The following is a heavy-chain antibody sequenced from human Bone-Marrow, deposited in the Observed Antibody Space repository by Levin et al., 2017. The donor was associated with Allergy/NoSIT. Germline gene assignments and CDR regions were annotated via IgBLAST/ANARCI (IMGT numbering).Heavy chain of an antibody. Sequence: PSETLSLTCAVSGGSISSGGYSWSWIRQPPGKGLEWIGYIYHSGSTYYNPSLKSRVTISVDRSKNQFSLKLSSVTAADTAVYYCARGTVLRYFDWLSNSYYFDYWGQGTLVTVSS. CDR1: GGSISSGGYS. D-gene: IGHD3-9*01. J-gene: IGHJ4*02. CDR2: IYHSGST. V-gene: IGHV4-30-2*01. CDR3: ARGTVLRYFDWLSNSYYFDY.